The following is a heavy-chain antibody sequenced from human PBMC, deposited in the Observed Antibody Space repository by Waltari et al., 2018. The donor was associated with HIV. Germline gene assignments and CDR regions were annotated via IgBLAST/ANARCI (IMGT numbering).Heavy chain of an antibody. J-gene: IGHJ4*02. D-gene: IGHD2-2*01. Sequence: EVQLVQSGAEVKKPGESLKISCKGSGYSFTSYWIGWVRQMPGKGLEWMGIIDPVDSDTRYSPSFQGQVTISADKSISTAYLQWSSLKASDTAMYYCARGGYCSSTSCYVEGGDYWGQGTLVTVSS. V-gene: IGHV5-51*01. CDR3: ARGGYCSSTSCYVEGGDY. CDR1: GYSFTSYW. CDR2: IDPVDSDT.